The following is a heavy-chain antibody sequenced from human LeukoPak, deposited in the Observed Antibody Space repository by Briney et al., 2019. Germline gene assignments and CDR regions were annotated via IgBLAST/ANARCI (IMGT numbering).Heavy chain of an antibody. J-gene: IGHJ4*02. Sequence: ASVKVSCKASGYTFTGYYMHWVRPAPGQGLEWMGRINPNSGGTNYAQKLQGRVTMTRDTSISTAYMELSRLRSDDTAVYYCARGGRTITMFGVPIIRNFDYWGQGTLVTVSS. V-gene: IGHV1-2*06. CDR3: ARGGRTITMFGVPIIRNFDY. CDR2: INPNSGGT. D-gene: IGHD3-3*01. CDR1: GYTFTGYY.